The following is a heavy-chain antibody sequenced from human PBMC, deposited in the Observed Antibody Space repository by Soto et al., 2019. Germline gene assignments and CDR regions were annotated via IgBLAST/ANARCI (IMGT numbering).Heavy chain of an antibody. J-gene: IGHJ4*02. D-gene: IGHD3-10*01. CDR3: AHSPLNELLWFGELSGSHYFDY. CDR2: IYWDDDK. Sequence: SGPTLVKPTQTLTLTCTFSGFSLSTSGVGVGWIRQPPGKALEWLALIYWDDDKRYSPSLKSRLTITKDTSKNQVVLTMTNMDPVDTATYYCAHSPLNELLWFGELSGSHYFDYWGQGTLVTVSS. CDR1: GFSLSTSGVG. V-gene: IGHV2-5*02.